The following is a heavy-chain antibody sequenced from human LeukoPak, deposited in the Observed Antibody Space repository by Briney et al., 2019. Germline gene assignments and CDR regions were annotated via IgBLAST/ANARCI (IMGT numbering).Heavy chain of an antibody. CDR1: AFTVSNNY. V-gene: IGHV3-66*01. Sequence: GGSLRLSCAASAFTVSNNYMSWVRQAPGKGLEWVAVIYSGGSTYYADSVKGRFTISRDNSKSTLYLQMNNVRAEDTAVYYCARRMSWNDGFQDWGQGTLVTVSS. J-gene: IGHJ4*02. D-gene: IGHD1-1*01. CDR3: ARRMSWNDGFQD. CDR2: IYSGGST.